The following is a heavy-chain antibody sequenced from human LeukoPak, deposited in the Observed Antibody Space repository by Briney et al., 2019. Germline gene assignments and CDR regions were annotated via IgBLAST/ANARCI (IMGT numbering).Heavy chain of an antibody. J-gene: IGHJ4*02. Sequence: GGSLRLSCAPSGFTFSGFSMHWVRQAPGKGPVWVSRINSDGSSTNYADSVKGRFTISRDNAKNTLYLQMNSLRAEDTAVYFCARRITGALEYWGQGTLVTVSS. CDR2: INSDGSST. V-gene: IGHV3-74*01. D-gene: IGHD2-15*01. CDR1: GFTFSGFS. CDR3: ARRITGALEY.